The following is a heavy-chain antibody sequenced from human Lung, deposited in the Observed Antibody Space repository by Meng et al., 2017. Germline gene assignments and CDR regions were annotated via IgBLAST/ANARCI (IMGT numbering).Heavy chain of an antibody. D-gene: IGHD2-2*01. V-gene: IGHV4-34*01. CDR3: TRAPLPAGRGLKNWFEP. CDR1: GGSFSGYY. CDR2: ISHSGST. Sequence: QVQLQQWGAGRWKPSETLSLTCGVSGGSFSGYYWSWIRQPPGKGLEWIGEISHSGSTNYNPSLKSRVTISVDTSKNQFSLQLTSVTAADTAMYYCTRAPLPAGRGLKNWFEPWGQGTLVTVSS. J-gene: IGHJ5*02.